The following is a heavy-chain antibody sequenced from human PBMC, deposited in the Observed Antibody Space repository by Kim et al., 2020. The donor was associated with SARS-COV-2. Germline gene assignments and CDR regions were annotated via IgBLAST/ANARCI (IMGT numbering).Heavy chain of an antibody. D-gene: IGHD3-10*01. CDR2: ISASGGNT. J-gene: IGHJ4*02. Sequence: GGSLRLSCAASGFTFSSYAMNWVRQAPGRGLEWVSAISASGGNTYYADSVKGRFTISRDISKNTMYLQINSLRGEDTAVYYCAKGGSGNVWGNVDYWGQGTLVTVSS. CDR3: AKGGSGNVWGNVDY. V-gene: IGHV3-23*01. CDR1: GFTFSSYA.